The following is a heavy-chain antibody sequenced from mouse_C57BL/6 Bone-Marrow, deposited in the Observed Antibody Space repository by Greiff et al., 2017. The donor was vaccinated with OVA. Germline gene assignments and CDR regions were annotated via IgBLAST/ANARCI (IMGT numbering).Heavy chain of an antibody. CDR2: ISSGGSYT. Sequence: EVQLVESGGDLVKPGGSLKLSCAASGFTFSSYGMSWVRQTPDKRLEWVATISSGGSYTYYPDSVKGRFTISRDNAKNTLYRQMSSLKSEDTAMYYCASAIYYYGRRYFDVWGTGTTVTVSS. V-gene: IGHV5-6*01. D-gene: IGHD1-1*01. J-gene: IGHJ1*03. CDR1: GFTFSSYG. CDR3: ASAIYYYGRRYFDV.